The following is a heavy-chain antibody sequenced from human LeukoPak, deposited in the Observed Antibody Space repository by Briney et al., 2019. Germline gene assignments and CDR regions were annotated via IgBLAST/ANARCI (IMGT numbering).Heavy chain of an antibody. CDR2: ISGSGGST. CDR3: AKVIAVCGGDCYSAPLGFDY. J-gene: IGHJ4*02. D-gene: IGHD2-21*02. V-gene: IGHV3-23*01. Sequence: GGSLRLSCAASGLTFSSYAMNWVRQAPGKGLEWVSAISGSGGSTYYADSVKGRFTISRDNSKNTLYLQMNSLRAEDTAVYYCAKVIAVCGGDCYSAPLGFDYWGQGTLVTVSS. CDR1: GLTFSSYA.